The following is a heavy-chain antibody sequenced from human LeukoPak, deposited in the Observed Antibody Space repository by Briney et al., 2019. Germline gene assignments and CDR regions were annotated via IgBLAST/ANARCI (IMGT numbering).Heavy chain of an antibody. J-gene: IGHJ4*02. Sequence: ASVKVSCKASGGTFSSYAISWVRQAPGQGLEWMGGIIPIFGTADYAQKFQGRVTITADESTSTAYMELSSLRSEDTAVYYCARVPSMTTVVFDYWGQGTLVTFSS. CDR2: IIPIFGTA. V-gene: IGHV1-69*13. CDR3: ARVPSMTTVVFDY. D-gene: IGHD4-23*01. CDR1: GGTFSSYA.